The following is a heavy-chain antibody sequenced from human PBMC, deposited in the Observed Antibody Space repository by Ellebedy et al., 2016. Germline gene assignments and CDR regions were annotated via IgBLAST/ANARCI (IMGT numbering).Heavy chain of an antibody. V-gene: IGHV3-11*01. CDR3: ARGHYGLDV. CDR2: ILNSGSTI. J-gene: IGHJ6*02. Sequence: GESLKISXAASGFTFSDHYISWIRQAPGKGLEWVSYILNSGSTIFYADSVKGRFTISRDNAKNSAYLQMNSLRDDDTAVYYCARGHYGLDVWGQGTTVTVSS. CDR1: GFTFSDHY.